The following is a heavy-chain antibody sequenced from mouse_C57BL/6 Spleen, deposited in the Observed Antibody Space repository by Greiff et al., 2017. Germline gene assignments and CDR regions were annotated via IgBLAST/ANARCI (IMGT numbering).Heavy chain of an antibody. V-gene: IGHV2-3*01. Sequence: VQLQQSGPGLAAPSQSLSITCTVSGFSLTSYGVSWVRQPPGKGLEWLGVIWGDGSTHYHSAPISKLSISKDNSKSQAFLTLNILQTDLTATYSCADYCTPCARDYWGQGTSVTVSS. CDR1: GFSLTSYG. CDR2: IWGDGST. CDR3: ADYCTPCARDY. J-gene: IGHJ4*01. D-gene: IGHD2-1*01.